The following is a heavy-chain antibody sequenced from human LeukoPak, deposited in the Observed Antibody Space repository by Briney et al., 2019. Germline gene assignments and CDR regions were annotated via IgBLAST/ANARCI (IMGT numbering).Heavy chain of an antibody. J-gene: IGHJ4*02. CDR3: ANGIDSGYYPLDY. Sequence: PSETLSLTCTVSGDSISSSRYYWGWIRQPPGKGLEWIGEINHSGSTNYNPSLKSRVTISVDTSKNQFSLKLSSVTAADTAVYYCANGIDSGYYPLDYWGQGTLVTVSS. CDR1: GDSISSSRYY. V-gene: IGHV4-39*07. CDR2: INHSGST. D-gene: IGHD3-3*01.